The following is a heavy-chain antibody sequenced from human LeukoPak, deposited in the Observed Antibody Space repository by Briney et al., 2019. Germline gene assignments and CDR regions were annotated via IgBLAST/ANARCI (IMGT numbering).Heavy chain of an antibody. V-gene: IGHV4-61*01. Sequence: SETLSLTCTVSGGSISSGSYYWSWIRQPPGKGLEWIGYIYYSGSTNYNPSLKSRVTTSVDTSKNQFSLKLSSVTAADTAVYYCARVLADYYDSSGYYYGWFDPWGQGTLVTVSS. J-gene: IGHJ5*02. CDR3: ARVLADYYDSSGYYYGWFDP. CDR2: IYYSGST. D-gene: IGHD3-22*01. CDR1: GGSISSGSYY.